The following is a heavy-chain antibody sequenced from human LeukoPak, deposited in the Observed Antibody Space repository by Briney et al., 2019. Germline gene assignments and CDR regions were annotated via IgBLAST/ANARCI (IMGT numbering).Heavy chain of an antibody. CDR2: ISGNGDIT. J-gene: IGHJ4*02. D-gene: IGHD2-21*02. V-gene: IGHV3-23*01. Sequence: PGGTLRLSCAASGFTFSNHGMNWVRQAPGKGLEWVSGISGNGDITYYADSVKGRFTISRDNSKNTVDLQMNNLRVDDTAIYYCAKDHANTPVVTNWGQGILVSVSS. CDR1: GFTFSNHG. CDR3: AKDHANTPVVTN.